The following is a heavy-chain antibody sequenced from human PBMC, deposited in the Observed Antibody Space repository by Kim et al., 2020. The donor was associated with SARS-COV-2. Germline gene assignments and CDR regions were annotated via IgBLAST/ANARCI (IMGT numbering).Heavy chain of an antibody. CDR3: ARDPKYSSGWLGAFDI. D-gene: IGHD6-19*01. Sequence: FQGRVTITADKSTSTAYMELSGLRSEDTAVYYCARDPKYSSGWLGAFDIWGQGTMVTVSS. J-gene: IGHJ3*02. V-gene: IGHV1-69*04.